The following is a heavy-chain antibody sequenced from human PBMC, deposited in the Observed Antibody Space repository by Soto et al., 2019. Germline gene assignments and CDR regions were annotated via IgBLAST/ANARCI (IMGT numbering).Heavy chain of an antibody. Sequence: GSLILSCVASGFTFSNYWMHWVRQAPGKGLEWVSRISSDGSSTTYADSVKGRFTISRDNAENSLHLQMNSLRAEDTAVYYCARVRYCSDNSCYSWFDYWGQGT. V-gene: IGHV3-74*01. J-gene: IGHJ4*02. CDR3: ARVRYCSDNSCYSWFDY. CDR2: ISSDGSST. CDR1: GFTFSNYW. D-gene: IGHD2-15*01.